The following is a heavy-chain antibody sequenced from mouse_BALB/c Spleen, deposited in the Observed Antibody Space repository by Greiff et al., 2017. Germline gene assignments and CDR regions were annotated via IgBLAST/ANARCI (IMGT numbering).Heavy chain of an antibody. J-gene: IGHJ3*01. V-gene: IGHV5-17*02. CDR2: ISSGSSTI. CDR3: ARWRESGYYDYDVAY. Sequence: EVNLVESGGGLVQPGGSRKLSCAASGFTFSSFGMHWVRQAPEKGLEWVAYISSGSSTIYYADTVKGRFTISRDNPKNTLFLQMTSLRSEDTAMYYGARWRESGYYDYDVAYWGQGTLVTVSA. D-gene: IGHD2-4*01. CDR1: GFTFSSFG.